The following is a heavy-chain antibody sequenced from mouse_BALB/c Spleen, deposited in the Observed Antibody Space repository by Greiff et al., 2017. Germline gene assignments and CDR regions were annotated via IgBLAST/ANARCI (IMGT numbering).Heavy chain of an antibody. D-gene: IGHD1-1*01. CDR3: AKPLYYYGSSPYAMDY. V-gene: IGHV1-14*01. CDR2: INPYNDGT. J-gene: IGHJ4*01. Sequence: EVQVVESGPELVKPGASVKMSCKASGYTFTSYVMHWVKQKPGQGLEWIGYINPYNDGTKYNEKFKGKATLTSDKSSSTAYMELSSLTSEDSAVYYCAKPLYYYGSSPYAMDYWGQGTSVTVSS. CDR1: GYTFTSYV.